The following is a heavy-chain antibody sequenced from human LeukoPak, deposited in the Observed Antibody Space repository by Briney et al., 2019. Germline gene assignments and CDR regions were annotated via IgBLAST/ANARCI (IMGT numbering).Heavy chain of an antibody. Sequence: GSLRLSCAASGFTFSSYGMHWVRQAPGKGLEWIGEINHSGSTNYNPSLKSRVTISVDTSKNQFSLKLSSVTAADTAVYYCARHGVVTRWFDPWGQGTLVTVSS. V-gene: IGHV4-34*01. CDR2: INHSGST. J-gene: IGHJ5*02. CDR3: ARHGVVTRWFDP. D-gene: IGHD3-3*01. CDR1: GFTFSSYG.